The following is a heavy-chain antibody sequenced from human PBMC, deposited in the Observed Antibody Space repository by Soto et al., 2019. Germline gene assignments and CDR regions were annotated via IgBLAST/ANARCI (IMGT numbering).Heavy chain of an antibody. CDR1: GGTFSSYT. D-gene: IGHD5-12*01. CDR2: IIPILGIA. J-gene: IGHJ4*02. V-gene: IGHV1-69*02. Sequence: GASVKVSCKASGGTFSSYTISWVRQAPGQGLEWMGRIIPILGIANYAQKFQGRVTITADKSTSTAYMELSSLRSEDTAVYYCARGRGYSGYDPRKPFDYWGQGTLVTVSS. CDR3: ARGRGYSGYDPRKPFDY.